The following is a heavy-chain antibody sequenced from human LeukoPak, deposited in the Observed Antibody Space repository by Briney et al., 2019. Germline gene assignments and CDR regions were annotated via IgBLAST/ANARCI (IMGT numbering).Heavy chain of an antibody. CDR1: GDSVSSNSAA. J-gene: IGHJ6*02. CDR2: TYYRSKWYN. D-gene: IGHD6-19*01. V-gene: IGHV6-1*01. CDR3: ARCPTSSGSFYYYYGMDV. Sequence: SQTLSLTCAISGDSVSSNSAAWHWIRQSPSRGLEWLGGTYYRSKWYNDYAVSVKSRITINPDTSKNQFSLQLNSVTPEDTAVYYCARCPTSSGSFYYYYGMDVWGQGTTVTVSS.